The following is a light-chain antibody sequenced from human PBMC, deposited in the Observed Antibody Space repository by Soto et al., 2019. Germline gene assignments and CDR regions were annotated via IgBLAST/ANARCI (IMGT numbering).Light chain of an antibody. CDR2: KAS. J-gene: IGKJ1*01. CDR1: QSVSKW. V-gene: IGKV1-5*03. Sequence: DVQMTQSPSTLSASVGDTVTITCRTSQSVSKWLAWYQQRPGKAPKLLIYKASVLETGVPSRFSGSGSGTEFSLTISSLQSDDFATYYCQQYNTYWKFGQGTKVDIK. CDR3: QQYNTYWK.